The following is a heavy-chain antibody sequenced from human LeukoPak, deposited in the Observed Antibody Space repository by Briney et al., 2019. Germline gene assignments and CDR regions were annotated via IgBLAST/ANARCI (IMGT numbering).Heavy chain of an antibody. V-gene: IGHV4-4*02. J-gene: IGHJ6*03. CDR1: RGSISSNTW. D-gene: IGHD3-22*01. Sequence: SETLSLTCAVSRGSISSNTWWSWVRQPPGKGLEWIGEIYRSGSTHYNPSLKSRVTISVDKTKNQFSLKLTSVTAADTAMYYCARAFTGYDSNSSYYYYLDVWGKGTTVTISS. CDR3: ARAFTGYDSNSSYYYYLDV. CDR2: IYRSGST.